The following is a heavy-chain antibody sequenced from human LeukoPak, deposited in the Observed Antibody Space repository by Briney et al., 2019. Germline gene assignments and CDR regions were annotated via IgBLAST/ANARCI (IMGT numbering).Heavy chain of an antibody. J-gene: IGHJ3*02. CDR3: VRAHVGAGLAFDI. CDR2: IGIAGDT. V-gene: IGHV3-13*01. Sequence: GGSLRLSCAASGFSFSSYDMHWVRQAAGKGLGWVSAIGIAGDTYYPDSVKGRFTISRENAKNSFYLQMNSLTAGDTAVYYCVRAHVGAGLAFDIWGQGTMVTVSS. CDR1: GFSFSSYD. D-gene: IGHD1-26*01.